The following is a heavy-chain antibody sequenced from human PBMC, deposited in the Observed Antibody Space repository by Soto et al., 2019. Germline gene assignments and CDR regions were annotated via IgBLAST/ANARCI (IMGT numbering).Heavy chain of an antibody. Sequence: GESLKISCKGSGYSFTIYWISWVRQMPGKGLEWMGRIDPSDSYTNYSPSFQGHVTISADKSISTAYLQWSSLKASDTAMYYCARSQIVATEYYYYYGMDVWGQGTTVTVSS. CDR3: ARSQIVATEYYYYYGMDV. CDR2: IDPSDSYT. V-gene: IGHV5-10-1*01. D-gene: IGHD5-12*01. CDR1: GYSFTIYW. J-gene: IGHJ6*02.